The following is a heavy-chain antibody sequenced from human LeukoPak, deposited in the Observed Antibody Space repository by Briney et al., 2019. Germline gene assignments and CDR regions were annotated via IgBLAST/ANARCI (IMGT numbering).Heavy chain of an antibody. V-gene: IGHV1-2*02. D-gene: IGHD6-13*01. Sequence: ASVKVSCKASGYTFTGYYMHWVRQAPGQGLEWMGWINPNSGGTNYAQKFQGRVTMTRDTSISTAYMELSRLRSDDTAVYYCARPVEQLATGDAFDIWGQGTMVTVSS. CDR2: INPNSGGT. J-gene: IGHJ3*02. CDR3: ARPVEQLATGDAFDI. CDR1: GYTFTGYY.